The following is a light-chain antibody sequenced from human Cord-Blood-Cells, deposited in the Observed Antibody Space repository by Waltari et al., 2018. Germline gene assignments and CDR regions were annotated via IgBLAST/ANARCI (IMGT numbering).Light chain of an antibody. CDR2: DAS. CDR1: QSVSSY. Sequence: EIVFTQSPATLSLSPGDRATPSCRARQSVSSYLAWYQPKPGQAPRLLIYDASNRATGIPARFSGSGSGTDFTLTISSLEPEDFAVYYCQQRSNWPRTFGQGTKVEIK. V-gene: IGKV3-11*01. J-gene: IGKJ1*01. CDR3: QQRSNWPRT.